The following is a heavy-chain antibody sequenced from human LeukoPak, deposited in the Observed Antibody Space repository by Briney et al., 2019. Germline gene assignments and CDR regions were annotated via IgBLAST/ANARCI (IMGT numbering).Heavy chain of an antibody. V-gene: IGHV4-39*01. J-gene: IGHJ4*02. CDR1: GGSISSSSYY. CDR3: ARLGDSSSWFSLLFYFDY. Sequence: PSETLSLTCTVSGGSISSSSYYWGWIRQPPGKGLEWIGSIYYSGSTYYNPSLKSRVTISVDTSKNQFSLKLSSVTAADTAVYYCARLGDSSSWFSLLFYFDYWGQGTLVTVSS. D-gene: IGHD6-13*01. CDR2: IYYSGST.